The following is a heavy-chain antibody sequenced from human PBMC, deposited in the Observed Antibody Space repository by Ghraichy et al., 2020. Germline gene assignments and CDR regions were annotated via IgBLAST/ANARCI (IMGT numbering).Heavy chain of an antibody. CDR2: IYYSGST. D-gene: IGHD4-23*01. CDR3: ARVWVGYGGNSDTRLVAFDI. Sequence: SETLSLTCTVSGGSISSSSYYWGWIRQPPGKGLEWIGSIYYSGSTYYNPSLKSRVTISVDTSKNQFSLKLSSVTAADTAVYYCARVWVGYGGNSDTRLVAFDIWGQGTMVTVSS. J-gene: IGHJ3*02. CDR1: GGSISSSSYY. V-gene: IGHV4-39*01.